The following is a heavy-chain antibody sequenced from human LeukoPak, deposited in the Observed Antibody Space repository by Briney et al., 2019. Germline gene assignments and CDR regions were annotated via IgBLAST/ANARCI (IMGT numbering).Heavy chain of an antibody. Sequence: SETLSLTCTVSGGSISSYYWSWIRQPPGKGLEWIGYIYCSGSTNYNPSLKSRVTISVDTSKNQFSLKLSSVTAADTAVYYCARSIAAAGLSYYYYGMDVWGQGTTVTVSS. J-gene: IGHJ6*02. CDR3: ARSIAAAGLSYYYYGMDV. CDR1: GGSISSYY. D-gene: IGHD6-13*01. CDR2: IYCSGST. V-gene: IGHV4-59*01.